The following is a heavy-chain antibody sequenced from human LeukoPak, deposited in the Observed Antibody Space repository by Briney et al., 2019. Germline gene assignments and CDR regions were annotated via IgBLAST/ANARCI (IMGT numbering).Heavy chain of an antibody. Sequence: SQTLSLTCAISGDSVSSNSAAWNWIRQSPSRGLEWLGRTYYRSKWYNDYAVSVKSRITINPDTSKNQFSLQLNSVTPEDTAVYYCARATSSWYVYYYYYYMDVWGKGTTVTVSS. CDR1: GDSVSSNSAA. V-gene: IGHV6-1*01. CDR2: TYYRSKWYN. J-gene: IGHJ6*03. D-gene: IGHD6-13*01. CDR3: ARATSSWYVYYYYYYMDV.